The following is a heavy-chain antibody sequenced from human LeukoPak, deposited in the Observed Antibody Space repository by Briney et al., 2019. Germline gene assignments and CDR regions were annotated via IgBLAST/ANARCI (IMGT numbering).Heavy chain of an antibody. V-gene: IGHV1-18*01. CDR3: ARGLLLWFGSSFDY. CDR2: ISPHNGNT. D-gene: IGHD3-10*01. Sequence: ASVKVSCKASGYTFSTYGITWVRQAHGQGLEWLGWISPHNGNTNYAQKFQGRVTLTTDTSTSTAYMELRSLRSDDTAVYYCARGLLLWFGSSFDYWGQGTLVTVSS. J-gene: IGHJ4*02. CDR1: GYTFSTYG.